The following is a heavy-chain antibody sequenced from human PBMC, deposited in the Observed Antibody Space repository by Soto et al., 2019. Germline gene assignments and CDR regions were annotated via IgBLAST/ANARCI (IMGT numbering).Heavy chain of an antibody. J-gene: IGHJ5*01. CDR3: GRVVEGATRHTDFDS. D-gene: IGHD2-15*01. Sequence: SETLFLTCAVSGVSIHNSHSFWGWIRQPPGKGLVFIGSVYYSGGANYNPSLKSRVTVSIDTSNNQFSLRVNSVTAADTAVYYCGRVVEGATRHTDFDSWGQGILVTVSS. CDR1: GVSIHNSHSF. V-gene: IGHV4-39*01. CDR2: VYYSGGA.